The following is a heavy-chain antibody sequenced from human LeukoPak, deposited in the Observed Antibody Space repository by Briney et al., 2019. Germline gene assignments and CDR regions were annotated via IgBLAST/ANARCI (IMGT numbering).Heavy chain of an antibody. D-gene: IGHD3-9*01. CDR3: ARLKDYDILTGYFPFDY. J-gene: IGHJ4*02. V-gene: IGHV4-59*01. Sequence: SETLSLTCTVSGGSISSYYWSWIRQPPGKGLEWIGYIYYSGSTNYNPSLKSRVTISVDTSKNQFSLKLSSVTAADTAVYYCARLKDYDILTGYFPFDYWGQGTLVTVSS. CDR1: GGSISSYY. CDR2: IYYSGST.